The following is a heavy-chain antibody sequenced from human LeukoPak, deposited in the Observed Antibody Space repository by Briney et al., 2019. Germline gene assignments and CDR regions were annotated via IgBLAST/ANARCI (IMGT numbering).Heavy chain of an antibody. CDR1: GGSISSSSYY. J-gene: IGHJ4*02. CDR3: ARGEYYYDSSGYLGQYYFDY. Sequence: PSETLSLTCTVSGGSISSSSYYWGWIRQPPGKGLEWIGSIYYSGSTYYNPSLKSRVTISVDTSKNQFSLKLSSVTAADTAVYYCARGEYYYDSSGYLGQYYFDYWGQGTLVTVSS. V-gene: IGHV4-39*07. CDR2: IYYSGST. D-gene: IGHD3-22*01.